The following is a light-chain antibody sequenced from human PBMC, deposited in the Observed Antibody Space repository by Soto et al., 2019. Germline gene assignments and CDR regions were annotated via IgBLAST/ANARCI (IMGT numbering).Light chain of an antibody. V-gene: IGKV1-5*03. J-gene: IGKJ5*01. CDR1: QSISSW. CDR3: QQYHRYTVT. Sequence: DIQMTQSPSTLSASVGDRVTITCRASQSISSWLAWYQQKPGKPPNLLIYKASNLESGVPSRFSGSGSGTEFTLTISSLQPDDFTTYYCQQYHRYTVTFGQGTRLEIK. CDR2: KAS.